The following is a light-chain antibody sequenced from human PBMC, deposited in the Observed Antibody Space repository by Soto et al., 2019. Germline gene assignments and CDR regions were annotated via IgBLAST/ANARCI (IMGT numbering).Light chain of an antibody. CDR1: QSVSSW. V-gene: IGKV1-5*03. CDR2: KAS. CDR3: QQHRSYPVT. J-gene: IGKJ5*01. Sequence: DIQMTQSPSTLSASVGDRVIITCRASQSVSSWLAWYQHKPGKAPKLLIYKASSLESGVPSRFSGSGSGIEFTLTINSLQPDDFATYYCQQHRSYPVTFGQGTRLEIK.